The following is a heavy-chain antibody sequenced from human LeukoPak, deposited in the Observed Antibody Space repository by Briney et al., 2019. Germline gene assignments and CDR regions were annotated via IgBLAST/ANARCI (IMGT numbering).Heavy chain of an antibody. D-gene: IGHD1-1*01. CDR3: ARDRNWNEGQYNWFDP. Sequence: SVKVSCKASGGTFSSYAISWVRQAPGQGLEWMGGIIPIFGTANYAQKFQGRVTITTDGSTSTAYMELSSLRSEDTAVYYCARDRNWNEGQYNWFDPWGQGTLVTVSS. J-gene: IGHJ5*02. CDR2: IIPIFGTA. V-gene: IGHV1-69*05. CDR1: GGTFSSYA.